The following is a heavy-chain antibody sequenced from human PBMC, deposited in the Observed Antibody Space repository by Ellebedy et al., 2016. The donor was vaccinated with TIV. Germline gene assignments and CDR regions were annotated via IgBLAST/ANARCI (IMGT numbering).Heavy chain of an antibody. D-gene: IGHD3-22*01. J-gene: IGHJ4*02. CDR2: ISGSGGST. V-gene: IGHV3-23*01. Sequence: GGSLRLXXAASGFTFSSYAMSWVRQAPGKGLEWVSAISGSGGSTYYADSVKGRFTISRDNSKNTLYLQMNSLRAEDTAVYYCAKDRLTMIVVVTIFDYWGQGTLVTVSS. CDR1: GFTFSSYA. CDR3: AKDRLTMIVVVTIFDY.